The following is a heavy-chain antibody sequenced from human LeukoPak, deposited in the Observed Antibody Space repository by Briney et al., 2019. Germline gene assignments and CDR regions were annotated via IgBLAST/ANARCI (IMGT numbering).Heavy chain of an antibody. V-gene: IGHV3-21*01. CDR2: ISSSSSYI. Sequence: GGSLRLSCAASGFTFSSYSMNWVRQAPGKGQEWVSSISSSSSYIYYADSVKGRFTISRDNAKNSLYLQMNSLRAEDTAVYYCARDKSPDTAMGANYYYYYGMDVWGQGTTVTVSS. J-gene: IGHJ6*02. CDR3: ARDKSPDTAMGANYYYYYGMDV. D-gene: IGHD5-18*01. CDR1: GFTFSSYS.